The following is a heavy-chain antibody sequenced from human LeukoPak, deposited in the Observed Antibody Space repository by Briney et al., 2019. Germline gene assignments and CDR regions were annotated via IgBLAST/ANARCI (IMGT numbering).Heavy chain of an antibody. CDR2: IYSGGGT. CDR1: GLAVSSNY. D-gene: IGHD3-22*01. J-gene: IGHJ3*02. CDR3: ARGGRYYDSSGYYHDAFDI. V-gene: IGHV3-53*01. Sequence: GGSLRLSCAASGLAVSSNYMSWVRQAPGKGLEWVSVIYSGGGTYYANSVKGRFTISRDNSKNTLYLQMNSLSAEDTAVYYCARGGRYYDSSGYYHDAFDIWGQGTMVTVSS.